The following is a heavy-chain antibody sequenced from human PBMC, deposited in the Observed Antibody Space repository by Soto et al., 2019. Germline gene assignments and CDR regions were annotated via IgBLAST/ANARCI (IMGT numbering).Heavy chain of an antibody. Sequence: PSETLSLTCAVSGGSISSSNWWGWVRQPPGKGLEWIGEIYHSGSTNYNPSLKSRVTISVDKSRNQFSLNLSSVTAADTAVYYCGGFVDRRLWSAFFGVFDIWGKGKMVTVPS. V-gene: IGHV4-4*02. CDR3: GGFVDRRLWSAFFGVFDI. CDR2: IYHSGST. D-gene: IGHD3-3*01. CDR1: GGSISSSNW. J-gene: IGHJ3*02.